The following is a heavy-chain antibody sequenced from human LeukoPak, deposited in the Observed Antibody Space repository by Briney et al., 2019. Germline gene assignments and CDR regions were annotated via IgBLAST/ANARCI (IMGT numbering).Heavy chain of an antibody. J-gene: IGHJ5*02. CDR3: TRNWIHDS. D-gene: IGHD5-18*01. CDR1: GFPFSSYS. Sequence: GGSLRLSCAASGFPFSSYSMHWVRQAPGKGLVWVSRINSDGSSTIYADSVKGRFTISRDNAKNTLYLQMNGLRAEDTAIHYCTRNWIHDSWGQGTLVTVSS. V-gene: IGHV3-74*01. CDR2: INSDGSST.